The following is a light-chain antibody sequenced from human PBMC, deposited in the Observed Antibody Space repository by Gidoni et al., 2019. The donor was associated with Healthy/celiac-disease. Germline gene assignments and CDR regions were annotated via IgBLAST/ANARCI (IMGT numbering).Light chain of an antibody. J-gene: IGLJ3*02. CDR2: EVS. CDR3: SSYTSSSTWV. V-gene: IGLV2-14*01. CDR1: SSDVGGYNY. Sequence: QSALTQPASVSGSPGHPITIPCTGTSSDVGGYNYVSWYQQHPGKAPKLMIYEVSNRPSGVSNRFSGSKSGNTASLTISGLQAEDEADYYCSSYTSSSTWVFGGGTKLTVL.